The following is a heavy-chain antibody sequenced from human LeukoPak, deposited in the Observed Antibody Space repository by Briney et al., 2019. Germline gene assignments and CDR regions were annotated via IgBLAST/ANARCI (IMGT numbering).Heavy chain of an antibody. V-gene: IGHV1-2*02. CDR3: ARDGNFDY. Sequence: GASVKVSCKASGYTFTGYYLHWARQAPGQGLEWMGWINPNSGDSNYAQKFQGRVSMTRDTSISIAYMEVSRLRSDDTAVYYCARDGNFDYWGQGTLVTVSS. D-gene: IGHD1-1*01. CDR1: GYTFTGYY. J-gene: IGHJ4*02. CDR2: INPNSGDS.